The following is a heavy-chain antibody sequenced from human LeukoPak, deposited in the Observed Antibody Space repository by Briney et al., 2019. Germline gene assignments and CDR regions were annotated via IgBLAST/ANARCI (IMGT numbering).Heavy chain of an antibody. CDR1: EFTFSSYA. Sequence: GGSLRLSCAASEFTFSSYAMTWVRQAPGKGLEWVSSITGSGGSTYYADSVQGRFTISRDNSKNTLYLQMNSLRAEDTAVYYCAKDLQRSRRITIFGVVIPFPIDYWGQGTLVTVSS. CDR2: ITGSGGST. D-gene: IGHD3-3*01. CDR3: AKDLQRSRRITIFGVVIPFPIDY. J-gene: IGHJ4*02. V-gene: IGHV3-23*01.